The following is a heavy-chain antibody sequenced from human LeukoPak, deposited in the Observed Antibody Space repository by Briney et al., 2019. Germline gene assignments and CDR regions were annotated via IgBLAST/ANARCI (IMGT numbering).Heavy chain of an antibody. CDR1: GFTFCSYS. CDR3: ARVDDFGGVIYSDY. V-gene: IGHV3-21*01. CDR2: ISSSSSYI. Sequence: GGSLRLSCAASGFTFCSYSMNWVRQAPGKGLEWVSSISSSSSYIYYVDSVKGRFTISRDNAKNSLYLQMNSLRAEDTAVYYCARVDDFGGVIYSDYWGQGTLVTVSS. J-gene: IGHJ4*02. D-gene: IGHD3-16*01.